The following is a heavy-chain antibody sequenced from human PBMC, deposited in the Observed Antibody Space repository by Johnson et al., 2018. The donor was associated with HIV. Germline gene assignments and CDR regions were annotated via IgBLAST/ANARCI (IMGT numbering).Heavy chain of an antibody. CDR2: IYSGGST. J-gene: IGHJ3*02. CDR1: GFTVSSNY. D-gene: IGHD3-3*01. V-gene: IGHV3-66*01. CDR3: ARPGGANYNFWSGYYDAFDI. Sequence: VQLVESGGGLVQPGGSLRLSCAASGFTVSSNYMSWVRQAPGKGLEWVSVIYSGGSTYYADSVTGRFTIYRDNAKNSLYLQMRTLSAEDTDVYYCARPGGANYNFWSGYYDAFDIWGQGTMVTVSS.